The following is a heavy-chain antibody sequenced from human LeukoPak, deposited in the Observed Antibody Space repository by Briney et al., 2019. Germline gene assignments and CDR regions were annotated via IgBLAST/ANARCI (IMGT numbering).Heavy chain of an antibody. Sequence: RSPRLSCTASGFTFGDYAMSWVGQAPGKGREGVGFIKSKAYGGTTEYAASVKGRLTISRDDSKSIAYLQMNSMKTEDKAVYYCTRDPYYGSSGYYYWGKGTLHTVSS. V-gene: IGHV3-49*04. J-gene: IGHJ4*02. CDR2: IKSKAYGGTT. CDR3: TRDPYYGSSGYYY. D-gene: IGHD3-22*01. CDR1: GFTFGDYA.